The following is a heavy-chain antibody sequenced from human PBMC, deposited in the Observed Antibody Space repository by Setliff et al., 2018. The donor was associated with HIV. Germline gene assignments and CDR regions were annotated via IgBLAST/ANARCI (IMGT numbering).Heavy chain of an antibody. CDR3: ARYCGGDCYPSAYYMDV. D-gene: IGHD2-21*01. CDR1: GGSLSSGSHY. Sequence: PSETLSLTCSVSGGSLSSGSHYCTWLRQAAGKGLEWIGHFYTSGTTNYNPSLESRVTISVDTSKNQFSLKLSSVTAADTAVYYCARYCGGDCYPSAYYMDVWGKGTTVTV. V-gene: IGHV4-61*09. J-gene: IGHJ6*03. CDR2: FYTSGTT.